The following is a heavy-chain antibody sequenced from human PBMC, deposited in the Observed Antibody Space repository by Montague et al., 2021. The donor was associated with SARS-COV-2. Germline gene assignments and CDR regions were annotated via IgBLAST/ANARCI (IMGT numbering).Heavy chain of an antibody. J-gene: IGHJ6*02. CDR1: GGPLSSAGYY. V-gene: IGHV4-31*03. D-gene: IGHD5-18*01. Sequence: TLSLTCTVSGGPLSSAGYYWSWIRQLPGKGLEWLGYFYYSGSTYYXPSLKSRVFISADMSKNQFFLNLTSVTAADAAVYYCARDLGRTAYYYGLDVWGQGTTVTVSS. CDR2: FYYSGST. CDR3: ARDLGRTAYYYGLDV.